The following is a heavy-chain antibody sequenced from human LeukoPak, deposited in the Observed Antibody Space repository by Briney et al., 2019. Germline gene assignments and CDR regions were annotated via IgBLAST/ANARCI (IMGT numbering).Heavy chain of an antibody. CDR3: ARDGLIAAAGTNWFDP. V-gene: IGHV1-2*02. D-gene: IGHD6-13*01. CDR2: INPNSGGA. Sequence: ASVKVSCKASGYTFTGYYMHWVRQAPGQGLEWMGWINPNSGGANYAQKFQGRVTMTRDTSTSTAYMELSRLRSDDTAVYYCARDGLIAAAGTNWFDPWGQGTLVTVSS. J-gene: IGHJ5*02. CDR1: GYTFTGYY.